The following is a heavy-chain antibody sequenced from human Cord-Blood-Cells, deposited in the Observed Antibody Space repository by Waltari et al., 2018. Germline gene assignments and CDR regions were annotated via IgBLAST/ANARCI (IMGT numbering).Heavy chain of an antibody. J-gene: IGHJ4*02. V-gene: IGHV4-38-2*01. CDR1: GYSISRGYY. CDR3: ARGVYFDY. CDR2: IYHSGST. Sequence: QVHLQESGPGLVKPSETLSPPCAASGYSISRGYYWGWIRQPPGKGLEWIGSIYHSGSTYYNPSLKSRVTISVDTSKNQFSLKLSSVTAADTAVYYCARGVYFDYWGQGTLVTVSS. D-gene: IGHD2-8*01.